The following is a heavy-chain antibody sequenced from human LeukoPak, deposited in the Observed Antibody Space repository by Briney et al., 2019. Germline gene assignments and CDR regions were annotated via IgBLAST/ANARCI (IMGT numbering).Heavy chain of an antibody. CDR2: VYHGGTT. J-gene: IGHJ4*02. CDR1: GYSISSGYY. Sequence: SETLSLTCAVSGYSISSGYYWGWIRPPPGMGLEWIGGVYHGGTTYYNPSLKSRVTISVDTSKNQFSLKLDSVTAADTAVYYCARRGYSGYGLLDYWGQGTLVTVSS. CDR3: ARRGYSGYGLLDY. D-gene: IGHD5-12*01. V-gene: IGHV4-38-2*01.